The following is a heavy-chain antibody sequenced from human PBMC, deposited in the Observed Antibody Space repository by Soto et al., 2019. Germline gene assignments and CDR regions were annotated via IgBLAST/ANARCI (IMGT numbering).Heavy chain of an antibody. CDR2: INAGNGNT. CDR3: AKIESPGIAVAGPFDY. V-gene: IGHV1-3*01. Sequence: ASVKVSCKASGYTFTSYAMHWVRQAPGQRLEWMGWINAGNGNTKYSQKFQGRVTITRDTSAGTAYMELSSLRSEDTAVFYCAKIESPGIAVAGPFDYWGQGALVTVSS. CDR1: GYTFTSYA. D-gene: IGHD6-19*01. J-gene: IGHJ4*02.